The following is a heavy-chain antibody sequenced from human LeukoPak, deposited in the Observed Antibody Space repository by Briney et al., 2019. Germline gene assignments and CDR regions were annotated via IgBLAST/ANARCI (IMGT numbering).Heavy chain of an antibody. D-gene: IGHD6-19*01. V-gene: IGHV4-39*01. J-gene: IGHJ3*02. CDR1: GGSISSSSYY. CDR2: IYYSGST. Sequence: SETLSLTCTVSGGSISSSSYYWGWIRQPPGKGLEWIGNIYYSGSTYYNPSLKSRVTISVDTSKNQFSLKLSSVTAADTAVYYCASAYSSGWYADALDIWGQGTMVTVSS. CDR3: ASAYSSGWYADALDI.